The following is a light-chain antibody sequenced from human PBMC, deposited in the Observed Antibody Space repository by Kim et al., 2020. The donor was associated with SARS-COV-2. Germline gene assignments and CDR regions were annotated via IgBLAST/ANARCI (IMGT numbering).Light chain of an antibody. CDR3: QQSHTAPLLS. J-gene: IGKJ4*01. CDR1: QSITNY. V-gene: IGKV1-39*01. CDR2: ASS. Sequence: DIQLTQSPSSLSASVGDRVTIACRSSQSITNYLNWYQQRPGKAPKLLIYASSTLQRGVPSRFSGSGSGTDFTLTISSLQPEDFATYCCQQSHTAPLLSFGGGTKVDI.